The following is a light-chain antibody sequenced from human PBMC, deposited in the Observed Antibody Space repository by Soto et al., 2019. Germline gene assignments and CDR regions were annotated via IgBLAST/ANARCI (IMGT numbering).Light chain of an antibody. CDR2: GAS. CDR1: QTVSSN. Sequence: EIVLTQSPGTLSLSPGERATLSCRASQTVSSNLAWYQQKPGQAPRLLIYGASTRATGIADRFSGSGSGTDFTLSISRLEPEDFAVYYCHQYGSSPQTFGQGTKVDIK. CDR3: HQYGSSPQT. J-gene: IGKJ1*01. V-gene: IGKV3-20*01.